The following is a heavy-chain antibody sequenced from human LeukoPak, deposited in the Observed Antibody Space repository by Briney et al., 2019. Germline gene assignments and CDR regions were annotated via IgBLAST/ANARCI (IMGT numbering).Heavy chain of an antibody. CDR2: IYSGGST. CDR3: ARDPDYYGMDV. V-gene: IGHV3-66*02. CDR1: GFIVSSNY. Sequence: GGSLRLSCAASGFIVSSNYMSWVRQAPGKGLEWVSVIYSGGSTYYADSVKGRFTISRDNSKNTLYLQMNSLRAEDTAVYYCARDPDYYGMDVWGQGTTVTVSS. J-gene: IGHJ6*02.